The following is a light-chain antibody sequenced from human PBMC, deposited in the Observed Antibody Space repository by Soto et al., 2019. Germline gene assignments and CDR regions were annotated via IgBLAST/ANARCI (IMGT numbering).Light chain of an antibody. CDR2: DVS. V-gene: IGKV1-5*01. Sequence: DIQMTQSPSTLSASVGDRVTITCRASQSISGWLAWYQQKPGKAPKLLIYDVSSLESGVPSRFSGSGSGTKFTLAISSLQPDDFATYYCQQYNSYPWTFGQGTKVDIK. CDR3: QQYNSYPWT. J-gene: IGKJ1*01. CDR1: QSISGW.